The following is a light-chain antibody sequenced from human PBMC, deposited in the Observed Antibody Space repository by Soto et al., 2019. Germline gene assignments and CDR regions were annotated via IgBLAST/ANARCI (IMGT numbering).Light chain of an antibody. CDR2: AAS. CDR3: QQSYSIPLT. Sequence: IQMTQSPSSLSASIGARVPIICRASQSISRYSNWYQQKPGKAPKLLIYAASTLQSGVPSRFSGSGSGTDFTLTISSLQPEDFATYYCQQSYSIPLTFGGGTKVDIK. J-gene: IGKJ4*01. V-gene: IGKV1-39*01. CDR1: QSISRY.